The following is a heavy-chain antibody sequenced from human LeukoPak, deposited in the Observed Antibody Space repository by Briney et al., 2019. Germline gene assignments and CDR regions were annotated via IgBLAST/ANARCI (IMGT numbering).Heavy chain of an antibody. Sequence: AGGSLRLSCAASGFTFSDYYMSWVRQAPGKGLEWVANIKQDGSEKYYVDSVKGRFTISRDNAKNSLYLQMNSLRAEDTAVYYCARESTTVDYFDYWGQGTLVTVSS. V-gene: IGHV3-7*01. CDR3: ARESTTVDYFDY. CDR1: GFTFSDYY. CDR2: IKQDGSEK. D-gene: IGHD4-23*01. J-gene: IGHJ4*02.